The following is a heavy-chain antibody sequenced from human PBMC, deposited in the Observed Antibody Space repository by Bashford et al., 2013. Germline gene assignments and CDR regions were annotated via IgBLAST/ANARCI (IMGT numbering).Heavy chain of an antibody. V-gene: IGHV5-51*01. CDR1: GYNFDSYL. CDR3: ARRHHAMDV. Sequence: GESLKISCAASGYNFDSYLIGWVRQMPGKGLEWMGIFDPGDSDIRYTPSFQGQVTISADKSLNTVYLQWSSLKVSDTAMYYCARRHHAMDVWAKGPWSPSP. CDR2: FDPGDSDI. J-gene: IGHJ6*02.